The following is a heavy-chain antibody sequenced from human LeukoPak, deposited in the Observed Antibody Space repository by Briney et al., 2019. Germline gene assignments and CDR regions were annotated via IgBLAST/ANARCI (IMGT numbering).Heavy chain of an antibody. J-gene: IGHJ3*02. V-gene: IGHV4-59*08. Sequence: SETLSLTYTVSGGSISSYYWSWIRQPSGKGLEWIGYIYYSGSTNYNPSLKSRVTISVDTSKNQFSLKLSSVTAADTAVYYCASAPKTYYDYVWGHTGAFDIWGQGTMVTVSS. CDR3: ASAPKTYYDYVWGHTGAFDI. D-gene: IGHD3-16*01. CDR2: IYYSGST. CDR1: GGSISSYY.